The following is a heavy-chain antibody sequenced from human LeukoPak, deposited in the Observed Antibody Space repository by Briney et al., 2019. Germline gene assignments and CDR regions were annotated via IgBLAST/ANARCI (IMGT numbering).Heavy chain of an antibody. Sequence: GESLKTSCKGSGYSFTSYWIGWVRQMPGKGLEWMGIIYPGDSDTRYSPSFQGQVTISADKSISTAYLQWSSLKASDTAMYYCARRFSDYYYGMDVWGQGTTVTVSS. D-gene: IGHD2/OR15-2a*01. J-gene: IGHJ6*02. CDR1: GYSFTSYW. CDR3: ARRFSDYYYGMDV. V-gene: IGHV5-51*01. CDR2: IYPGDSDT.